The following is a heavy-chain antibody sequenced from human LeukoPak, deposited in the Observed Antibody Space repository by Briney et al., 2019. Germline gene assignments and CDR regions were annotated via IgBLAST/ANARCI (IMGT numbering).Heavy chain of an antibody. CDR2: ISAYNGNT. Sequence: ASVKVSCKASGYTLTSYGISWVRQAPGQGLEWMGWISAYNGNTNYAQKLQGRVTMTTDTSTSTAYMELRSLRSDDTAVYYCARRYYYDSSGPGYYYYGMDVWGQGTTVTVSS. J-gene: IGHJ6*02. D-gene: IGHD3-22*01. CDR3: ARRYYYDSSGPGYYYYGMDV. V-gene: IGHV1-18*01. CDR1: GYTLTSYG.